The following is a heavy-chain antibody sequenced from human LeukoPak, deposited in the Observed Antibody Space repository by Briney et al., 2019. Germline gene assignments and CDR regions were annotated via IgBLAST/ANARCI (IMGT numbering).Heavy chain of an antibody. CDR2: IYYSGST. Sequence: SETLSLTCTVSGGSISSYYWSWIRQPPGKGLEWIGYIYYSGSTNYNPSLKSRVTISVDTSKNQFSLKLSSVTAADTAVYYCAGRTTYYDSSGYYYGDAFDIWGQGTMVTVSS. CDR1: GGSISSYY. D-gene: IGHD3-22*01. CDR3: AGRTTYYDSSGYYYGDAFDI. V-gene: IGHV4-59*08. J-gene: IGHJ3*02.